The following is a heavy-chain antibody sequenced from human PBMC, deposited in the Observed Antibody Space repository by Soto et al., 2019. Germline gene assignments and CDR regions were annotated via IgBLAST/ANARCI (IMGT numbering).Heavy chain of an antibody. D-gene: IGHD1-26*01. CDR3: ASGEHNWFDP. CDR1: GGTFSSYV. CDR2: IIPIFGTA. Sequence: QVQLVQSGAEVKKPGAAVKVSCKASGGTFSSYVVRWVRQAPGQGLAWVGGIIPIFGTANYAQKFQGRVTITADKSTSTVYMDLSSLRSDDTAVYYCASGEHNWFDPWGQGTLVTVSS. V-gene: IGHV1-69*06. J-gene: IGHJ5*02.